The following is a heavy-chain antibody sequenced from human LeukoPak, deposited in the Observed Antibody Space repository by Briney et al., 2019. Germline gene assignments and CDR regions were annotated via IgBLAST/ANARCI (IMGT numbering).Heavy chain of an antibody. J-gene: IGHJ4*02. D-gene: IGHD6-19*01. CDR2: ISGSGGST. CDR3: AKMGDDSSGWYYFDY. CDR1: GFTFSSYA. V-gene: IGHV3-23*01. Sequence: PGGSLRLSCAASGFTFSSYAMSWVRQAPGKGLEWVSAISGSGGSTYYADSAKGRFTISRDNSKNTLYLQMNSLRAEDTAVYYCAKMGDDSSGWYYFDYWGQGTLVTVSS.